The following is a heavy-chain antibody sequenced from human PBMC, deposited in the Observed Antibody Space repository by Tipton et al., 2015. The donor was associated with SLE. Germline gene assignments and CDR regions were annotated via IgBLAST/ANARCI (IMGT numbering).Heavy chain of an antibody. CDR2: IYYSGTT. CDR3: ARFERIMIQFGGVTITPGGVDY. J-gene: IGHJ4*02. V-gene: IGHV4-59*08. D-gene: IGHD3-16*01. CDR1: GGSISSYY. Sequence: LRLSCTVSGGSISSYYWSWIRQPPGKGLEWIGYIYYSGTTYYNPSLKSRVTISVDTSKNQFSLKLASVTAADTAMYYCARFERIMIQFGGVTITPGGVDYWGQGTLVTVSS.